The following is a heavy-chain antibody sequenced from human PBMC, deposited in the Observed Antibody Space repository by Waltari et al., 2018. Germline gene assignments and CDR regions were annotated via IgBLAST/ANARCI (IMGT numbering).Heavy chain of an antibody. CDR3: ARLKGYSGYDIYFDY. J-gene: IGHJ4*02. CDR2: IYYSGST. CDR1: GGSISSSSYY. Sequence: QLQLQESGPGLVKPSETLSLTCTVSGGSISSSSYYWGWIRQPPGKGLEWIGSIYYSGSTDYNPSLKSRVTISVDTSKNQFSLKLSSVTAADTAVYYCARLKGYSGYDIYFDYWGQGTLVTVSS. V-gene: IGHV4-39*01. D-gene: IGHD5-12*01.